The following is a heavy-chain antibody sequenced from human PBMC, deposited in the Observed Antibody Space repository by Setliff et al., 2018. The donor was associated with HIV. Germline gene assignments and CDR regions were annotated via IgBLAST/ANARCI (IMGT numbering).Heavy chain of an antibody. CDR1: GGSISSDSYY. D-gene: IGHD3-22*01. J-gene: IGHJ4*02. Sequence: SETLSLTCTVSGGSISSDSYYWSWIRQPAGKGLEWIGRIYTSGSSNYNPSLKSRVTISVDTSKNQSSLKLSSVTAADTAVYYCARSSGYYSTVFYWGQGTRVTVSS. CDR2: IYTSGSS. V-gene: IGHV4-61*02. CDR3: ARSSGYYSTVFY.